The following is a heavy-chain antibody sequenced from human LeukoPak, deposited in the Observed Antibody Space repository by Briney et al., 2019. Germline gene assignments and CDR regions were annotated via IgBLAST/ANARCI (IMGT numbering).Heavy chain of an antibody. J-gene: IGHJ6*03. CDR3: AREIKSIAAAGARYYYYMDV. V-gene: IGHV1-2*02. Sequence: GASVKVSCKASGYTFTGYFMHWVRQAPGQGLEWMGWINPNSGVTNYAQKFQGRVTMTRDTSISTAYMELSRLKSDDTAVYYCAREIKSIAAAGARYYYYMDVWGKGTTVTVSS. CDR2: INPNSGVT. CDR1: GYTFTGYF. D-gene: IGHD6-13*01.